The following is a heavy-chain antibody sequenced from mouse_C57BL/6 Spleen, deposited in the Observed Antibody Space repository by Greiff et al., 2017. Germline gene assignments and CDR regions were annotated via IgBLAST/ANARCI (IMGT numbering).Heavy chain of an antibody. Sequence: QVQLQQPGAELVRPGSSVKLSCKASGYTFTSYWMHWVKQRPIQGLEWIGNIDPSDSETHYNQKFKDKATLTVDKSSSTAYMQLSSLTSEDSAVYYCATAQATYYYARDYWGQGTAVTVSS. CDR1: GYTFTSYW. V-gene: IGHV1-52*01. J-gene: IGHJ4*01. CDR3: ATAQATYYYARDY. CDR2: IDPSDSET. D-gene: IGHD3-2*02.